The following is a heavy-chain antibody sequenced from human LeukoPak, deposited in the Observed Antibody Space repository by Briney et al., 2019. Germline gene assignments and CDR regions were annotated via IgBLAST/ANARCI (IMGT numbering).Heavy chain of an antibody. CDR2: IYYSGSS. Sequence: PSQTLSLTCTVSGGSISSGDYYWSWIRQPPGKGLEWIGYIYYSGSSYYNPSLKSRVTISVDASKNQFSLKLSSVTAADTAVYYCARVKFDKGYSSSWYFSWFDPWGQGTLVTVSS. CDR3: ARVKFDKGYSSSWYFSWFDP. V-gene: IGHV4-30-4*01. CDR1: GGSISSGDYY. D-gene: IGHD6-13*01. J-gene: IGHJ5*02.